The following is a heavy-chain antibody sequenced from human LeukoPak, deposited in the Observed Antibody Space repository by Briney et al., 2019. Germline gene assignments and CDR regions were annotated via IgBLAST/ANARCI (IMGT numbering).Heavy chain of an antibody. CDR2: ISTDGSST. J-gene: IGHJ6*03. D-gene: IGHD6-6*01. V-gene: IGHV3-74*01. CDR3: ARDTAPFYSSSSYYYYMDV. CDR1: GFTFSSYW. Sequence: GGSLRLSRAASGFTFSSYWMHWVRQAPGKGLVWVSRISTDGSSTTYADSVKGRFTISRDNAKNTLYLQMNSLRAEDTAVYYCARDTAPFYSSSSYYYYMDVWGKGTTVTVSS.